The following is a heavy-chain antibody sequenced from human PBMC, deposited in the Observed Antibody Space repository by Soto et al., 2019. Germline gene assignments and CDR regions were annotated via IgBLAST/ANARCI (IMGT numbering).Heavy chain of an antibody. CDR3: ARHTPAISISDH. CDR1: GGSNSSSSYY. V-gene: IGHV4-39*01. CDR2: IYYSGST. D-gene: IGHD2-15*01. Sequence: QLQLQESGPGLVKPSETLSLTCPVSGGSNSSSSYYWGWIRQPPGKGLQWIGSIYYSGSTYYNPSLKSRLTISVDTSKNQFSLKLSSVTAADTAVYYCARHTPAISISDHWGQGTLVTVSS. J-gene: IGHJ4*02.